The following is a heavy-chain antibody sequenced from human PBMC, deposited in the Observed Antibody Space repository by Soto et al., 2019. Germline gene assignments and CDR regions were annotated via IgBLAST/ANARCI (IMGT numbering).Heavy chain of an antibody. D-gene: IGHD6-19*01. Sequence: EVQLVESGGGLVQPGGSLRLSCAASGFTFSSYWMSWVRQAPGKGLEWVANIKQGGSEKYYVDSVKGRFTIARDNAKSSLYLQMNRLRAEDTAVYYGAILAPIVRQWLVRDYWGQGTLVTVSS. CDR3: AILAPIVRQWLVRDY. J-gene: IGHJ4*02. CDR1: GFTFSSYW. CDR2: IKQGGSEK. V-gene: IGHV3-7*01.